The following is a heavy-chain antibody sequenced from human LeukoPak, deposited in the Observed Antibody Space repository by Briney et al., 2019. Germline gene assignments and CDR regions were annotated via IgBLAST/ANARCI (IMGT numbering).Heavy chain of an antibody. J-gene: IGHJ5*02. Sequence: ASVKVSCKASGYTFTIYEFNWVRQAPGQGLEWLGYISPDTGNTGYAQKFQGRVTMTRDTSISTTYMELSSLTSEDTAVYYCARGPRFDPWGQGTLVTVPS. CDR1: GYTFTIYE. V-gene: IGHV1-8*01. CDR3: ARGPRFDP. CDR2: ISPDTGNT.